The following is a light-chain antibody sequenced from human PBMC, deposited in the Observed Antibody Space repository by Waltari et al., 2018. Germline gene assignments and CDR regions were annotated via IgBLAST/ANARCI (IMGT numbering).Light chain of an antibody. CDR2: EVS. CDR1: SSDVGSYNL. Sequence: QSALTQPASVSGSPGQSITISCTGTSSDVGSYNLVSWYQQHPGKAPKLMIYEVSKRPSRVSNRFSGSKSGNTASLTISGLQAEDEADYYCCSYAGSSFVVFGGGTKLTVL. CDR3: CSYAGSSFVV. J-gene: IGLJ2*01. V-gene: IGLV2-23*02.